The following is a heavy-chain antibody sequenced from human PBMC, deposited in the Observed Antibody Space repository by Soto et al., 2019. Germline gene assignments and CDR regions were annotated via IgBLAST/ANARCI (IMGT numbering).Heavy chain of an antibody. CDR3: VSHRGYDGRHPYFYEYAMDV. Sequence: GSLRVAAAASVFSVIERYMDWVRQGPGERLDRIGRLTNKANSYTTNYAASLKGRFTISRDDSKNSVYLHMNNLKIEDTAVYYCVSHRGYDGRHPYFYEYAMDVWGQGTTVTAP. J-gene: IGHJ6*02. CDR2: LTNKANSYTT. D-gene: IGHD5-12*01. CDR1: VFSVIERY. V-gene: IGHV3-72*01.